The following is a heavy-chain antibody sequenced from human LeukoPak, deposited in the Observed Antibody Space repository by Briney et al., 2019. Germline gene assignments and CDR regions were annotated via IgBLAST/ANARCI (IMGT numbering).Heavy chain of an antibody. CDR3: ARDVYDSSGYYSGY. J-gene: IGHJ4*02. D-gene: IGHD3-22*01. V-gene: IGHV3-53*01. Sequence: PGGSLRLSCAASGFTVSSNYMSWVRQAPGKGLEWVSVIYSGGSTYYADSVKGRFTIFRDNSKNTQYLQMNSLRAEDTAVYYCARDVYDSSGYYSGYWGQGTLVTVSS. CDR1: GFTVSSNY. CDR2: IYSGGST.